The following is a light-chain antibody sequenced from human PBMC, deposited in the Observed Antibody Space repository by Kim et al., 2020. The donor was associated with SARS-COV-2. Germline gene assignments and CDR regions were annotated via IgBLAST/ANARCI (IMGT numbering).Light chain of an antibody. CDR3: QVWDSSSWV. Sequence: SVALGQTARITCGGNNIGSKSAHWYQQKPGQAPVLVIFRDSNRPSGIPERFSGSNSGNTATLTISRAQAGDEADYYCQVWDSSSWVFGGGTQLTVL. CDR1: NIGSKS. CDR2: RDS. J-gene: IGLJ3*02. V-gene: IGLV3-9*01.